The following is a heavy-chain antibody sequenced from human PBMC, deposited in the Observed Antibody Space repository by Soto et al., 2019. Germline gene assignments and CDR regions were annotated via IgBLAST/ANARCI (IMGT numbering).Heavy chain of an antibody. CDR1: GFTFSSYG. CDR3: ATSLSSGWPDYFQH. D-gene: IGHD6-19*01. J-gene: IGHJ1*01. V-gene: IGHV3-33*01. CDR2: IWYDGSNK. Sequence: QVQLVESGGGVVQPGRSLRLSCAASGFTFSSYGMHWVRQAPGKGLEWVAVIWYDGSNKYYADSVKGRFTISRDNSKNTLHLRMNSLRAEDTAVYYCATSLSSGWPDYFQHWGQGTLVTVSS.